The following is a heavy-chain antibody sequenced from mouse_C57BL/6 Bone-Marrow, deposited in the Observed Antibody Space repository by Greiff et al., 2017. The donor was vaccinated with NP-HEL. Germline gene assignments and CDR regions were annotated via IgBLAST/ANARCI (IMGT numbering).Heavy chain of an antibody. CDR2: IYPGSGST. Sequence: QVQLQQPGAELVKPGASVKMSCKASGYTFTSYWITWVKQRPGQGLEWIGDIYPGSGSTNYNEKFKSKATLTVDKPSSTAYMQLSSLTSEDSAVYYCARATTVYAMDYWGQGTSVTVSS. CDR1: GYTFTSYW. CDR3: ARATTVYAMDY. V-gene: IGHV1-55*01. D-gene: IGHD1-1*01. J-gene: IGHJ4*01.